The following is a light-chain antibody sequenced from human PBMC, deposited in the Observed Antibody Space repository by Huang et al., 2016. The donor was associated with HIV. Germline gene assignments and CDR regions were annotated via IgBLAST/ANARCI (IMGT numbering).Light chain of an antibody. CDR3: QQYNNWRGT. Sequence: EMVVTQSPATLSVSPGERATLSCRASQSVSGNLAWYQQKPGQAPRLLIYGASTRVAGVPARFSGSGSGTEFTLTITSLQSEDIAVYFCQQYNNWRGTFGQGTKVEIK. CDR1: QSVSGN. V-gene: IGKV3-15*01. CDR2: GAS. J-gene: IGKJ1*01.